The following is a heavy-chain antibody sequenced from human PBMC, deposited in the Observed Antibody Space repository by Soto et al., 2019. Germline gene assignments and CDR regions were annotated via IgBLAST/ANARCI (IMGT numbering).Heavy chain of an antibody. V-gene: IGHV3-11*01. CDR3: ERDLEGHARWFGT. CDR1: GFTFSDHY. Sequence: QVQLVESGGGLVKPGGSLRLSCAASGFTFSDHYMSWIRQAPGKGLEWVSYISGSGSTIYYADSVKGRFTVSGDNAKNALHLQVYSLRAGDTAVYYCERDLEGHARWFGTWGQGTLVTVSS. J-gene: IGHJ5*02. CDR2: ISGSGSTI.